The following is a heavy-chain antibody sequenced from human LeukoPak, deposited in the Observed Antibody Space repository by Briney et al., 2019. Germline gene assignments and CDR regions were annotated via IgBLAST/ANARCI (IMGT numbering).Heavy chain of an antibody. Sequence: KPSETLSLTCTVSGASMTSTIYYWGWIRQTPGKGLEWIGNIGNLLYEGSTYYSPSLQSRVTISVDTSKNQLSLKLLSVTAADTAFYFCVRHVQYSGGGKCHDHFDSWGQGTLVTVSS. V-gene: IGHV4-39*01. CDR3: VRHVQYSGGGKCHDHFDS. D-gene: IGHD2-15*01. J-gene: IGHJ4*02. CDR1: GASMTSTIYY. CDR2: IGNLLYEGST.